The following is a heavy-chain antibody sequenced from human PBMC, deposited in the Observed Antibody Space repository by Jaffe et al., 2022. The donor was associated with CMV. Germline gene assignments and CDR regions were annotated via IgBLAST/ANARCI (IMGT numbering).Heavy chain of an antibody. V-gene: IGHV3-33*01. CDR2: IWDDGNMK. CDR1: GFTFSRYG. Sequence: QVQLVESGGGVVQPGRSLRLSCAASGFTFSRYGMHWVRQAPGKGLEWVAVIWDDGNMKYYSDSVKGRFTISRDSSKNTLYLQMNGLRAEDTAIYYCAREIEPREYNIDYWGQGTLVTVSS. D-gene: IGHD1-20*01. CDR3: AREIEPREYNIDY. J-gene: IGHJ4*02.